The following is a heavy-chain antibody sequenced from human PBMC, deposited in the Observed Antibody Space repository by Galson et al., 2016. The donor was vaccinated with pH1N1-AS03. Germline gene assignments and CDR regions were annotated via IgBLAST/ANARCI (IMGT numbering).Heavy chain of an antibody. J-gene: IGHJ6*02. D-gene: IGHD2-2*01. CDR3: ARDPRGPCTSSTCPTAYYFGMDV. V-gene: IGHV1-2*04. CDR2: INPKSGVT. Sequence: SVKVSCKASGYTFTGFSINWVRQAPGQGLELMGWINPKSGVTNYAQKFQAWVTMTRDTSSSTAYMALSGLKSDDTAVYYCARDPRGPCTSSTCPTAYYFGMDVWGQGTTVIFSS. CDR1: GYTFTGFS.